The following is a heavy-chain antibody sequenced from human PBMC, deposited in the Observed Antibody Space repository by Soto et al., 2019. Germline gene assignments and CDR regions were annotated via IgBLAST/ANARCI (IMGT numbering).Heavy chain of an antibody. V-gene: IGHV6-1*01. D-gene: IGHD6-13*01. CDR2: TYYRSKWYN. CDR1: GDSVSSNSAA. CDR3: ARGLFQEQQLVFAFDI. Sequence: KQSQTLSLTCAISGDSVSSNSAAWNWIRQSPSRGLEWLGRTYYRSKWYNDYVVSVKSRITINPDTSKNQFSLQLNSVTPEDTAVYYCARGLFQEQQLVFAFDIWGQGTMVTVSS. J-gene: IGHJ3*02.